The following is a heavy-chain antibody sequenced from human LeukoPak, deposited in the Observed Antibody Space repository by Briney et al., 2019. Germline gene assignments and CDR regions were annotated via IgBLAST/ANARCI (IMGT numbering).Heavy chain of an antibody. V-gene: IGHV3-30*18. Sequence: PGGSLRLSCAASAFTFSNYGMHWVRQAPGKGLEWVAVVSYAGSAAYYADSVKGRFTISRDNSKNTLYLQMNSLRAEDTAVYYCAKEPIPMAGGYYCDYWGQETLVPVSS. CDR3: AKEPIPMAGGYYCDY. CDR1: AFTFSNYG. J-gene: IGHJ4*02. D-gene: IGHD6-19*01. CDR2: VSYAGSAA.